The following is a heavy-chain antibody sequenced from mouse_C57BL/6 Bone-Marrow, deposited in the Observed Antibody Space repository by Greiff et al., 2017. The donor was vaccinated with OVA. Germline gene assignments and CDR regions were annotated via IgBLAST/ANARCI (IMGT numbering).Heavy chain of an antibody. CDR3: ARMDYGSSFYYYAMDF. J-gene: IGHJ4*01. CDR1: GFSFTSYG. Sequence: VKLMESGPGLVQPSQSLSITCTVSGFSFTSYGVHWVRQSPGKGLEWLGVIWSGGSTDYNAAFISRLSISKDNSKSQVFFKMNSLQADDTAIYYCARMDYGSSFYYYAMDFWGQGTSVTVSS. V-gene: IGHV2-2*01. CDR2: IWSGGST. D-gene: IGHD1-1*01.